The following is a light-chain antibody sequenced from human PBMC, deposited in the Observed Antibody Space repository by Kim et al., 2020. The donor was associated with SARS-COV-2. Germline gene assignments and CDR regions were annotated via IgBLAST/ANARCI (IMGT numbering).Light chain of an antibody. CDR3: SSYAGSNNLYV. CDR2: EVT. V-gene: IGLV2-8*01. J-gene: IGLJ1*01. CDR1: SSDVGGYNY. Sequence: QSGTISCTGTSSDVGGYNYVSWYQQHPGKAPRLMIYEVTKRPSGVPDRFSGSKSGNTASLTVSGLQAEDEADYYCSSYAGSNNLYVFGTGTKVTVL.